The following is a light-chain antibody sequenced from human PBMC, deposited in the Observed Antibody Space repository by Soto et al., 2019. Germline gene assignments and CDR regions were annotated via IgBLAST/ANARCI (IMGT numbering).Light chain of an antibody. CDR3: QQYGSSPPT. CDR2: GAS. V-gene: IGKV3-20*01. Sequence: EIVLTQSPAILALSPGDRATLSCRASQCVSSSYLAWYQQKPGQAPRLLIYGASNRATGIPDRFSGSGSGTDFTLTISRLEPEDFAVYYCQQYGSSPPTFGQGTKVDIK. J-gene: IGKJ1*01. CDR1: QCVSSSY.